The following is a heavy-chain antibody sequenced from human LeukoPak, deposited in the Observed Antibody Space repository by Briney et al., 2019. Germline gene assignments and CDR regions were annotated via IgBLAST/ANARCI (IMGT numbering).Heavy chain of an antibody. CDR2: IYYSGST. V-gene: IGHV4-39*02. Sequence: SETLSLTCTVSGGSISSSSYYWGWIRQPPGKGLEWIGSIYYSGSTYYNPSLKSRVTISVDTSKNQFSLKLSSVTAADTAVYYCARDPPGYCSGGSCYVRFDPWGQGTLVTVSS. J-gene: IGHJ5*02. CDR1: GGSISSSSYY. D-gene: IGHD2-15*01. CDR3: ARDPPGYCSGGSCYVRFDP.